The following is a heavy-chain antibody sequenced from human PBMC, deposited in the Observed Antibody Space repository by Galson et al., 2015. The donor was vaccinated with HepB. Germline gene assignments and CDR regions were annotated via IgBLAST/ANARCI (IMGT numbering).Heavy chain of an antibody. D-gene: IGHD3-10*01. J-gene: IGHJ6*02. Sequence: SVKVSCKASGYTFTSYDINWVRQATGQGLEWMGWMNPNSGNTGYAQKFQGRVTMTRNTSISTAYMELSSLRSEDTAVYYCARVGTGAMVRGVDYYGMDVWGQGTTVTVSS. CDR2: MNPNSGNT. CDR3: ARVGTGAMVRGVDYYGMDV. V-gene: IGHV1-8*01. CDR1: GYTFTSYD.